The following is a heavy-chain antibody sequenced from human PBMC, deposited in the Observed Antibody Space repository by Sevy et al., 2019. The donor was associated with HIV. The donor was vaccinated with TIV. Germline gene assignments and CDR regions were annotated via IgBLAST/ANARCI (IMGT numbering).Heavy chain of an antibody. J-gene: IGHJ6*02. CDR2: INSDGSST. CDR3: ARDVYESGAYGMDV. Sequence: GGSLRLSCAASGFILSRYWMHWVRQAPGKGLVWVSRINSDGSSTSYADSVKGRFTISRDNAKNTLYVQMNSLRAEDTAVYYCARDVYESGAYGMDVWGQGTTVTVSS. CDR1: GFILSRYW. D-gene: IGHD3-10*01. V-gene: IGHV3-74*01.